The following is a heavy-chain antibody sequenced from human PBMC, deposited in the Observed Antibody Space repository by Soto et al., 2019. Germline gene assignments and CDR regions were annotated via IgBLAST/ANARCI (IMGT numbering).Heavy chain of an antibody. CDR3: ARDGRDYDILTGYYTMYYFDY. CDR2: ITGYNGDT. Sequence: ASVKVSCKASGYPFTTYGISWVRQAPGQGLEWMGWITGYNGDTNYSQKLQGRVTMTTDTSTSTAYMELRSLRSDDTAVYYCARDGRDYDILTGYYTMYYFDYWGQGTLVTVSS. J-gene: IGHJ4*02. V-gene: IGHV1-18*01. CDR1: GYPFTTYG. D-gene: IGHD3-9*01.